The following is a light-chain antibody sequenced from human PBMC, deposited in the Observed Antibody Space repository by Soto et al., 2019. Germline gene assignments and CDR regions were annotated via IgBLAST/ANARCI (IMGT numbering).Light chain of an antibody. J-gene: IGKJ4*01. V-gene: IGKV3-20*01. CDR3: QQFGTSVLT. CDR2: DAS. Sequence: EIVLTQSPDTLSLSPGERATLSCRASQSVSGSYLAWYQQKPGQAPRLLIYDASSRSTGIPDRFSGSGSGTDVTLTISRLEPEDFAVYYCQQFGTSVLTFGGGTKVEIK. CDR1: QSVSGSY.